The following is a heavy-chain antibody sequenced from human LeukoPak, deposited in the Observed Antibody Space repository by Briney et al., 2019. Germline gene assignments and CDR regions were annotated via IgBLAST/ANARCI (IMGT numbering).Heavy chain of an antibody. V-gene: IGHV3-30*02. D-gene: IGHD3-3*01. CDR2: IRYDGSEG. Sequence: GGSLRLSCAASGFTFSTYGMHWVRQAPGKGLDWVAFIRYDGSEGYYADSVKDRFTVSRDNSKNRMYLQMNSLKTEDTAVYYCTSGLYYDSWSDLFDYWGQGTLVTVSS. CDR1: GFTFSTYG. CDR3: TSGLYYDSWSDLFDY. J-gene: IGHJ4*02.